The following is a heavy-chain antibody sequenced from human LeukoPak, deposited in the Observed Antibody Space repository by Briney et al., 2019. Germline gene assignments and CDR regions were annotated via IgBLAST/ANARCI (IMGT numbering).Heavy chain of an antibody. CDR3: ARLHYYGSGSRFYADY. CDR2: IYYSGST. D-gene: IGHD3-10*01. Sequence: SETLSLTCTVSGGSISSYYWSWIRQPPGKGLEWIGYIYYSGSTNYNPSLKSRVTIPVDTSKNQFSLKLSSVTAADTAVYYCARLHYYGSGSRFYADYWGQGTLVTVSS. CDR1: GGSISSYY. J-gene: IGHJ4*02. V-gene: IGHV4-59*08.